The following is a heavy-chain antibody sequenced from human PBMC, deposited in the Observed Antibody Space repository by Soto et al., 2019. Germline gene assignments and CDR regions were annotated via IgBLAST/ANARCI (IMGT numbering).Heavy chain of an antibody. J-gene: IGHJ4*02. CDR3: AHLPWKQLWPRAPVVY. CDR1: GFSLSTSGVG. Sequence: SGPTLVNPTQTLTLTRTFSGFSLSTSGVGVGWIRQPPGKALEWLGIIYWDDDKRYSPSLKSRVTITKDTFKNQLVLTMTNMDPVDTATYYCAHLPWKQLWPRAPVVYWGQGTPVTVSS. V-gene: IGHV2-5*02. D-gene: IGHD5-18*01. CDR2: IYWDDDK.